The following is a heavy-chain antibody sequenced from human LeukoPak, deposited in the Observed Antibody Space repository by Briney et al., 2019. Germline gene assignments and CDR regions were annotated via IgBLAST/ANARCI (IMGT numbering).Heavy chain of an antibody. Sequence: SETLSLTCTVSGGSISSYYWSWIRQPLGKGLEWIGYIYYSGSTNYNPSLKSRVTISVDTSKNQFSLKLSSVTAADTAVYYCARLRSPQSLYYFDYWGQGTLVTVSS. CDR1: GGSISSYY. CDR3: ARLRSPQSLYYFDY. CDR2: IYYSGST. D-gene: IGHD6-19*01. V-gene: IGHV4-59*08. J-gene: IGHJ4*02.